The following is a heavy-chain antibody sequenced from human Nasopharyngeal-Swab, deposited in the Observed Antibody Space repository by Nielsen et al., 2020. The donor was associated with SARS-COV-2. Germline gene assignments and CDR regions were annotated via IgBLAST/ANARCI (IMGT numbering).Heavy chain of an antibody. D-gene: IGHD2-2*02. V-gene: IGHV1/OR15-2*02. J-gene: IGHJ4*02. CDR3: ARDLRSTLYYFDQ. Sequence: ASVKVSCKASGYTFTSYYMHWVRQAPGQGLEWMGWIKSGDSNRNDAQKFRGRVTLTIDTSMSTAYMELSSLRSDDTAVYYCARDLRSTLYYFDQWGQGTLVTVSS. CDR1: GYTFTSYY. CDR2: IKSGDSNR.